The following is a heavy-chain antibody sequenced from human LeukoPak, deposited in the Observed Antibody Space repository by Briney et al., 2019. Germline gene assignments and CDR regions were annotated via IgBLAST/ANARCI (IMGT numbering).Heavy chain of an antibody. CDR3: AKVPSSYGYPYYFDY. CDR2: ISYDGSNK. Sequence: GRSLRLSCAASGFTFSSYGMHWVRQAPGKGLEWVAVISYDGSNKYYADSVKGRFTISRDNSKNTLYLQMNSLRAEDTAVYYCAKVPSSYGYPYYFDYWGQGTLVTVSS. J-gene: IGHJ4*02. CDR1: GFTFSSYG. V-gene: IGHV3-30*18. D-gene: IGHD5-18*01.